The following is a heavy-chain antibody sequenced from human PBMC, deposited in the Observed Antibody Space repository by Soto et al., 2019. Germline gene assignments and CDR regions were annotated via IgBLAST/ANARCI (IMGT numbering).Heavy chain of an antibody. CDR1: GFTFSSHG. CDR2: IWYDGSKQ. J-gene: IGHJ6*02. D-gene: IGHD2-15*01. Sequence: QVQLVESGGGVVQPGKSLRLACVASGFTFSSHGMHWVRQAPGKGLGWVAVIWYDGSKQEYADSVKGRFTISRDNSKNTVYLQMSSLRAEDTAVYYCARADIGTYGMAVWGQGTTVTVSS. V-gene: IGHV3-33*01. CDR3: ARADIGTYGMAV.